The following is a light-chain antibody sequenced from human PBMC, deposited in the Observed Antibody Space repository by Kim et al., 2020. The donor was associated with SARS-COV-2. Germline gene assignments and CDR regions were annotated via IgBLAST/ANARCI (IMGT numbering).Light chain of an antibody. J-gene: IGLJ2*01. CDR1: SSNIGSNY. CDR2: SNN. V-gene: IGLV1-47*02. CDR3: AAWDDSLSGVV. Sequence: VLTQPPSASGTPGQRVTISCSGSSSNIGSNYVYWYQQLPGTAPKLLIYSNNQRPSGVPDRFSGSKSGTSASLAISGLRSEDEADYYCAAWDDSLSGVVFGGGTQLTVL.